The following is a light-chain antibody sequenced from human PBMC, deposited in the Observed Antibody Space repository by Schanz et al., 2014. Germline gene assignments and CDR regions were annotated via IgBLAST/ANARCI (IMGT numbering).Light chain of an antibody. J-gene: IGKJ4*01. V-gene: IGKV1-39*01. CDR2: AAS. CDR3: QQLNSPRT. CDR1: QSISSY. Sequence: DIKMTQSPSSLSASVGDRVTITCRASQSISSYLNWYQQKPGKAPKLLIYAASSLQSGVPSRFSGSGSGTDFTLTISRLEPEDFATYYCQQLNSPRTFGGGTKVQI.